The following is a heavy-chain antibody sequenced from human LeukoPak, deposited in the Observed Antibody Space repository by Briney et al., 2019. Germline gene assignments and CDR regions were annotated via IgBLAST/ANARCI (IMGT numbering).Heavy chain of an antibody. D-gene: IGHD3-9*01. CDR2: IYYSGST. CDR1: GGSISSYY. Sequence: PSETLSLTCTVSGGSISSYYWSWIRQPPGKGLEWIGYIYYSGSTNYNPSLKSRVTISVDTSKNQFSLKLSSVTAADTAVYYCARTTRSYYDILTGYYGYYFDYWGQGTLVTVSS. CDR3: ARTTRSYYDILTGYYGYYFDY. J-gene: IGHJ4*02. V-gene: IGHV4-59*01.